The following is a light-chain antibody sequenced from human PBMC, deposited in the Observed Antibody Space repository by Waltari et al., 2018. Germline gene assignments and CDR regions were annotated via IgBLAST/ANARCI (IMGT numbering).Light chain of an antibody. CDR2: DAS. Sequence: EIVLTQSPASLSLSPGDRATLSCGASQSVGRTLAWYQQRPGQAPRLLIYDASSRATGIPDRFSGRGSGTDFSLTISRLEPEDLAVYYCQKYGTRPATFGQGTKVEVK. V-gene: IGKV3D-20*01. J-gene: IGKJ1*01. CDR1: QSVGRT. CDR3: QKYGTRPAT.